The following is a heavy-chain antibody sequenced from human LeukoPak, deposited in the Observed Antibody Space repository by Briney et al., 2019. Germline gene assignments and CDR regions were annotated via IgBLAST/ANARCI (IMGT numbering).Heavy chain of an antibody. CDR1: GYTFTNYA. CDR2: INTNTGNP. D-gene: IGHD6-13*01. CDR3: AREGRSGSSWYLAN. Sequence: ASVKVSCKASGYTFTNYAVNWVRQAPGQGLEWMGWINTNTGNPTYAQGFTGRFVFSLDTSVSTAYLQISSLRAEDTAVYYCAREGRSGSSWYLANWGQGVLVTVSS. J-gene: IGHJ4*02. V-gene: IGHV7-4-1*02.